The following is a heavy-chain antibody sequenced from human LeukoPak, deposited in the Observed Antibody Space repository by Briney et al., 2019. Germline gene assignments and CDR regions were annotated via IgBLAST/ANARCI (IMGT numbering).Heavy chain of an antibody. Sequence: QTGGSLRLSCAASGFTFSSYEKNWVRQAPGTGLEWVSYISSSCSTIYYADSVMGRFTITRDDAKNSLYLLMHSSVAEDTPVYHCARVTRGYSYEVDYWGQGTLVTVSS. D-gene: IGHD5-18*01. V-gene: IGHV3-48*03. J-gene: IGHJ4*02. CDR1: GFTFSSYE. CDR2: ISSSCSTI. CDR3: ARVTRGYSYEVDY.